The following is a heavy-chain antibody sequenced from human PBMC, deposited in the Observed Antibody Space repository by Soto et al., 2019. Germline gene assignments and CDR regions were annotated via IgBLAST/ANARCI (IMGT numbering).Heavy chain of an antibody. CDR1: GFTFSSYG. CDR3: AREDVLNYYYYYYMDV. Sequence: QVQLVESGGGVVQPGRSLRLSCAASGFTFSSYGMHWVRQAPGKGLEWVAVIWYDGSNKYYADSVKGRFTISRDNSKNTLYLQMNSLRAEDTAVYYCAREDVLNYYYYYYMDVWGKGTTVTVSS. CDR2: IWYDGSNK. J-gene: IGHJ6*03. V-gene: IGHV3-33*01.